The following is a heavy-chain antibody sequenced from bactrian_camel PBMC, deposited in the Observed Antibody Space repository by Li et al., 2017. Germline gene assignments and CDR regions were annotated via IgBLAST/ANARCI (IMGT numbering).Heavy chain of an antibody. Sequence: VQLVESGGGSAQAGGSLRLSCAASGYTDSSDCWGWFRQDPGKERDPGKEREGVASIDKIGGRTYYADSVMGRFTISQDNAKNTVYLQMNSLKPEDTAMYYCYAGEWYGGTCQSDFGYWGQGTQVTVS. CDR2: IDKIGGRT. CDR1: GYTDSSDC. J-gene: IGHJ6*01. D-gene: IGHD6*01. V-gene: IGHV3S40*01. CDR3: YAGEWYGGTCQSDFGY.